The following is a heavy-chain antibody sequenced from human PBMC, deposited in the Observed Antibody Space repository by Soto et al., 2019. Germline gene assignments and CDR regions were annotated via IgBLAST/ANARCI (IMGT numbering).Heavy chain of an antibody. J-gene: IGHJ4*02. V-gene: IGHV3-64*01. Sequence: GGSLRLSCAASGFTFSSYAMHWVRQAPGKGLEYVSAISSNGGSTYYANSVKGRFTISRDNSKNTLYLQMGSLRAEDMAVYYCARVGAEFDYWGQGTLVTVSS. CDR3: ARVGAEFDY. CDR2: ISSNGGST. CDR1: GFTFSSYA.